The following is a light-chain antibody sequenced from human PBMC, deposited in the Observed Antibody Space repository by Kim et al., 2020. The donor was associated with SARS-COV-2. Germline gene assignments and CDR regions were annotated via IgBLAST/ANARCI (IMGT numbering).Light chain of an antibody. CDR3: QQYASSRT. V-gene: IGKV3-20*01. Sequence: EIVLTQSPGTLSLSPGERATLSCRASQSVRSSYLAWYQQKPGQAPRLLIYDASSRATDIPDRFSGSGSGRDFTLTISRLEPEDFAVYYCQQYASSRTFGQGTKVDIK. CDR2: DAS. J-gene: IGKJ1*01. CDR1: QSVRSSY.